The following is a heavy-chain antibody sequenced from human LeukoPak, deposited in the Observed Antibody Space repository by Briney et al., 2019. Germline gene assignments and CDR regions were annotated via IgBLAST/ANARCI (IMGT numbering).Heavy chain of an antibody. J-gene: IGHJ4*02. Sequence: GGSLRLSCAASGFTFSSYTMNWVRQAPGKGLEWVSAIGGRGGSTFYADSVKGRFTISRDNSKSTLDLQMNSLSAEDTAVYYCARASYSETYQYYFDYWGQGTLVTVFS. CDR1: GFTFSSYT. D-gene: IGHD1-26*01. V-gene: IGHV3-23*01. CDR3: ARASYSETYQYYFDY. CDR2: IGGRGGST.